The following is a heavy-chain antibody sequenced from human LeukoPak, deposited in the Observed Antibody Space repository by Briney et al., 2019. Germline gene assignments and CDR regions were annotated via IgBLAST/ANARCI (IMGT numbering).Heavy chain of an antibody. J-gene: IGHJ4*02. V-gene: IGHV3-21*05. CDR1: GFTFSSYS. CDR2: ISSSSSYI. Sequence: GGSLRLSCAASGFTFSSYSMNWVRQAPGKGLEWVSYISSSSSYIYYADSVKGRFTISRDNAKNSLYLQMNSLRAEDTAVYYCARGGYSSGWYPGWWGQGTLVTVSS. CDR3: ARGGYSSGWYPGW. D-gene: IGHD6-19*01.